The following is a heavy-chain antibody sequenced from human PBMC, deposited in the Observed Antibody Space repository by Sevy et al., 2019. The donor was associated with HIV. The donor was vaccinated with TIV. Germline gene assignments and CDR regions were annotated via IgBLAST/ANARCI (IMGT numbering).Heavy chain of an antibody. V-gene: IGHV3-33*01. Sequence: GGSLRFSCAASGFTFSSYGMHWVRQAPGKGLEWVAVIWYDGSNKYYADSVKGRFTISRDNSKNTLYLQMNSLRAEDTAVYYCARDVWFGESNYYYGIDVRGQGTTVTVSS. D-gene: IGHD3-10*01. J-gene: IGHJ6*02. CDR1: GFTFSSYG. CDR3: ARDVWFGESNYYYGIDV. CDR2: IWYDGSNK.